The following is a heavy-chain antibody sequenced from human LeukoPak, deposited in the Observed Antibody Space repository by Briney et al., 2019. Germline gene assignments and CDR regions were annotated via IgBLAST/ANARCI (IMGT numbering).Heavy chain of an antibody. CDR3: ARRDLLPFDY. D-gene: IGHD2-15*01. J-gene: IGHJ4*02. Sequence: SETLSPTCTVSGGSISSSSYYWGWIRQPPGKGLEWIGSIYYSGSTYYNPSLKSRVTISVDTSKNQFSLKLSPVTAADTAVYYCARRDLLPFDYWGQGTLVTVSS. V-gene: IGHV4-39*01. CDR1: GGSISSSSYY. CDR2: IYYSGST.